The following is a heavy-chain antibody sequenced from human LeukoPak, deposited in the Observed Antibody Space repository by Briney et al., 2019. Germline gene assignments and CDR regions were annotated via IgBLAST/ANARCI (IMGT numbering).Heavy chain of an antibody. J-gene: IGHJ4*02. D-gene: IGHD3-22*01. V-gene: IGHV1-69*05. CDR1: GGTFSSYA. CDR2: IIPIFGTA. Sequence: ASVKVSCKASGGTFSSYAISWVRQAPGQGLEWMGGIIPIFGTANYAQKFQGRVTITTDESTSTAYMELSSLRSEDTAVYYCARGHYYNSSGYLYYFDYWGQGTLVTVSS. CDR3: ARGHYYNSSGYLYYFDY.